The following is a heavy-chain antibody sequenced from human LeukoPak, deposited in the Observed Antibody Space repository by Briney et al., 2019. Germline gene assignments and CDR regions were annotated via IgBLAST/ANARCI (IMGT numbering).Heavy chain of an antibody. Sequence: SETLSLTCTGSGGSISSSTYYWAWIRQSPGKGLEWIGSITYSGSTYYNPSLESRVTISVDTSKNQFSLKLSSVTAADTAVYYCARVGPDGYNLGAVNYWGQGTLVTVSS. V-gene: IGHV4-39*01. J-gene: IGHJ4*02. CDR1: GGSISSSTYY. D-gene: IGHD5-24*01. CDR2: ITYSGST. CDR3: ARVGPDGYNLGAVNY.